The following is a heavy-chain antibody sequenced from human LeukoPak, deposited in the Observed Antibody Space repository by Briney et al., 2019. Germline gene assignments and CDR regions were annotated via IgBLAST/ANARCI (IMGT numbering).Heavy chain of an antibody. CDR3: ARDRPRSTLYYYYGMDV. CDR2: IYCSGST. V-gene: IGHV4-59*01. CDR1: GGSISSYY. Sequence: SETLSLTCTVSGGSISSYYWSWIRQPPGKGLEWIGYIYCSGSTNYNPSLKSRVTISVDTSKNQFSLKLSSVTAADTAVYYCARDRPRSTLYYYYGMDVWGPGTTVTVSS. J-gene: IGHJ6*02. D-gene: IGHD1-14*01.